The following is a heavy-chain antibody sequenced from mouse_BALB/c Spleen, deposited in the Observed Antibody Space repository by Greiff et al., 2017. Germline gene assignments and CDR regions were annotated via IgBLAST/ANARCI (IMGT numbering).Heavy chain of an antibody. J-gene: IGHJ4*01. CDR1: GYTFTSYV. CDR2: INPYNDGT. D-gene: IGHD2-10*02. V-gene: IGHV1-14*01. CDR3: ARGTYGNYYYYAMDY. Sequence: VQLQQSGPELVKPGASVKMSCKASGYTFTSYVMHWVKQKPGQGLEWIGYINPYNDGTKYNEKFKGKATLTSDKSSSTAYMELSSLTSEDSAVYYCARGTYGNYYYYAMDYWGQGTSVTVSS.